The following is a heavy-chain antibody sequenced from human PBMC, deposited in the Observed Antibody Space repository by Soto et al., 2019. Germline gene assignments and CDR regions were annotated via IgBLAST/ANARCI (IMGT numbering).Heavy chain of an antibody. CDR2: ISAYNGNT. J-gene: IGHJ6*02. CDR3: ARDLIAAAGLYYYDGMDV. CDR1: GYTFTSYG. Sequence: QVQLVQSGAEVKKPGASVKVSCKASGYTFTSYGISWVRQAPGQGLEWMGWISAYNGNTNYAQKLQGRVTMTTVTSTDKAYMELRSLRSDDTAVYYCARDLIAAAGLYYYDGMDVWGQGTTVTVSS. V-gene: IGHV1-18*01. D-gene: IGHD6-13*01.